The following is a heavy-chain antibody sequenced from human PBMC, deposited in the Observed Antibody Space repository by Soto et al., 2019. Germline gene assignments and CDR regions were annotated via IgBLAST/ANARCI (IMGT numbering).Heavy chain of an antibody. J-gene: IGHJ4*02. V-gene: IGHV4-61*01. CDR2: TLYSGRP. CDR1: GGSVSSGSYS. D-gene: IGHD1-26*01. CDR3: ARGGPSVGAYRYFDY. Sequence: QVQLQESGPGLVKPSETLSLTCSVAGGSVSSGSYSWSWIRQPPGKVLEWVGYTLYSGRPNDNPTLKSRVTMALDTDENQCSLKLSSVTTADTAVYYCARGGPSVGAYRYFDYWGQGTLVTVSS.